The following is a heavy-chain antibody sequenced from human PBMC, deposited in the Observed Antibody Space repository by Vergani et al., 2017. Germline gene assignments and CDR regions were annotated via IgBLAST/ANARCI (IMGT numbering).Heavy chain of an antibody. CDR2: INPSGGHT. J-gene: IGHJ4*02. Sequence: QVQVVQSGAEVKKSGASVKVSCKTSGYTFSHYYMHWVRQAPGQGLEWMGIINPSGGHTNYAQKFQGRVTMTRDTSTSTVYMELSSLRSEDTAIYYCARVDYGILTGYRYWGQGTLVTVSA. D-gene: IGHD3-9*01. CDR3: ARVDYGILTGYRY. V-gene: IGHV1-46*03. CDR1: GYTFSHYY.